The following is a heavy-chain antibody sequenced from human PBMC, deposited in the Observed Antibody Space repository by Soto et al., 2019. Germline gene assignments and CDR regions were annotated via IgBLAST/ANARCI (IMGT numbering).Heavy chain of an antibody. CDR3: ARSVRSGTYPYYYYAMDV. CDR2: IHSNGNTT. D-gene: IGHD3-10*01. Sequence: EVQLVESGGGLVQPGGSLRLSCAASGFTFSAYWMHWVRQAPGKGLVWVSRIHSNGNTTTYADSVKGRFTISRDNAKNTVYLQMNSLRAEDTAVHYCARSVRSGTYPYYYYAMDVWGQGTTVTVSS. CDR1: GFTFSAYW. J-gene: IGHJ6*02. V-gene: IGHV3-74*01.